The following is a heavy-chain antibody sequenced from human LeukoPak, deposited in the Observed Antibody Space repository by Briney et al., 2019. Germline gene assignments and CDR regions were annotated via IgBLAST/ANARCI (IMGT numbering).Heavy chain of an antibody. J-gene: IGHJ4*02. CDR2: IYYGGST. V-gene: IGHV4-39*07. Sequence: PSETLSLTCTVSGGFFSSRDDYWGWIRQPPGKGLQWIGVIYYGGSTYYHPSLKSRVTISMDTSKSQVSLRLTSLTAADTAVHYCAGGLGATTYFWGQGTLVTVSS. CDR3: AGGLGATTYF. D-gene: IGHD1-26*01. CDR1: GGFFSSRDDY.